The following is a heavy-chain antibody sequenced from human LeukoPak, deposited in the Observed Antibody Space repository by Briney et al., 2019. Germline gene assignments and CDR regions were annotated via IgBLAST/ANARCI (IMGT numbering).Heavy chain of an antibody. CDR3: ARVYDSSGYSPFDY. CDR1: GFTFSSYW. V-gene: IGHV3-7*05. CDR2: IKQDGSEK. J-gene: IGHJ4*02. D-gene: IGHD3-22*01. Sequence: PGGSLRLSCAASGFTFSSYWMSWVRQAPGKGLEWVANIKQDGSEKYYVDSVKGRFTISRDNAKNSLYLQMNSLRAEDTAVYYCARVYDSSGYSPFDYWGQGTLVTVSS.